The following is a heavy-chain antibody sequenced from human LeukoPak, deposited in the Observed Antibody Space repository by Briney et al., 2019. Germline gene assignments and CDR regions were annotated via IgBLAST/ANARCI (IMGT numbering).Heavy chain of an antibody. Sequence: SETLSLTCTVSGGSISSYYWSWIRQPPGKGLEWIWYIYYSGSTNYNPSLKSRVTISVDTSKNQFSLKLSSVTAADTAVYYCARGYSSSWSDYWGQGTLVTVSS. CDR1: GGSISSYY. V-gene: IGHV4-59*01. D-gene: IGHD6-13*01. CDR3: ARGYSSSWSDY. J-gene: IGHJ4*02. CDR2: IYYSGST.